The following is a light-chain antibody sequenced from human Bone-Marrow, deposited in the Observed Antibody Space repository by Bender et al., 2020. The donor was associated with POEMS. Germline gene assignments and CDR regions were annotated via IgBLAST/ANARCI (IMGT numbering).Light chain of an antibody. CDR2: ANN. Sequence: EMRVTISCTGSSSNIGGGYDVQWYQQLPGTAPKLLLSANNKRPTGVPDRFSGSKSGTSASLAISGLQSEDEAHYYCAAWDDYLNGWVFGGGTKLTVL. CDR1: SSNIGGGYD. V-gene: IGLV1-50*01. J-gene: IGLJ3*02. CDR3: AAWDDYLNGWV.